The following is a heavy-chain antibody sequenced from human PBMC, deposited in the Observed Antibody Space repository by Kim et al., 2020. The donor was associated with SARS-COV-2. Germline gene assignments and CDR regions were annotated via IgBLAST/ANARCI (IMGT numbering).Heavy chain of an antibody. Sequence: KFQGRVTMTRDTSTSTVYMELSSLRSEDTAVYYCARVSANCGGDCYPSDYWGQGTLVTVSS. V-gene: IGHV1-46*01. D-gene: IGHD2-21*02. CDR3: ARVSANCGGDCYPSDY. J-gene: IGHJ4*02.